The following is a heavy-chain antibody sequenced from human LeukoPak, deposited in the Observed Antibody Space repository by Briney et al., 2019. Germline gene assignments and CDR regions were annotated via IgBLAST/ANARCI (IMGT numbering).Heavy chain of an antibody. Sequence: SQTLSLTCTVSGGSISSGDYYWSWIRPPPGKGLEWIGYIYYSGSTYYNPSLKSRVTISVDTSKNQFSLKLSSVTAADTAVYYCARGGVWFGESRHFDYWGQGTLVTVSS. J-gene: IGHJ4*02. CDR1: GGSISSGDYY. CDR2: IYYSGST. V-gene: IGHV4-30-4*08. D-gene: IGHD3-10*01. CDR3: ARGGVWFGESRHFDY.